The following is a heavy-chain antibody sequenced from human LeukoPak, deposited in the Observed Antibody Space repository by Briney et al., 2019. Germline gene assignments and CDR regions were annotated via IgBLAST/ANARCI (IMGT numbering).Heavy chain of an antibody. V-gene: IGHV3-23*01. J-gene: IGHJ4*02. Sequence: PGGSLRPSCPAPGFTFSNAAMSWARQAPGKGRDWVSAIIGDGGVTYYAAFVKGRFTISRDNSKSAVYLQMNSLRAEDTATYYCAKVGYCTSNCFRTHDYWGQGALVTVSS. CDR3: AKVGYCTSNCFRTHDY. CDR2: IIGDGGVT. CDR1: GFTFSNAA. D-gene: IGHD2-8*01.